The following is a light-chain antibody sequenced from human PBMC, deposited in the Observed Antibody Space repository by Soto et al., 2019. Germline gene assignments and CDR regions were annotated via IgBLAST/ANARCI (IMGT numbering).Light chain of an antibody. V-gene: IGKV1-39*01. CDR3: QESYSFLWGT. CDR2: GAS. J-gene: IGKJ1*01. CDR1: QSISTS. Sequence: DIRMTQSPAALSASVGDRVTITCRTSQSISTSLNWYQQKAGKAPKLLSYGASTLQSGVPLRFSGSGSGTDFTLTISSLQREDFATYYCQESYSFLWGTCGQGTKVDIK.